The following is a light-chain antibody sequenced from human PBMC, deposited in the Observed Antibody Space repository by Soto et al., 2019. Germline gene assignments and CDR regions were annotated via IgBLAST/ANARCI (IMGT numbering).Light chain of an antibody. Sequence: EIVLTQSPGTVSLSPGEGATLSCRASQRVSSNYVSWYQQKSGQAPRLLIYATSSRATGIPDRFSGSGSGKDYTLTISRLEPEDFAVYYCKQYGSSPTTSGQGTKVEIK. J-gene: IGKJ1*01. CDR1: QRVSSNY. CDR2: ATS. CDR3: KQYGSSPTT. V-gene: IGKV3-20*01.